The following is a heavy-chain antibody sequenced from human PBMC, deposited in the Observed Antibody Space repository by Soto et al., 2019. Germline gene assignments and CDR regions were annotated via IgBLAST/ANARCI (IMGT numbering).Heavy chain of an antibody. CDR1: GGSISSSSYY. D-gene: IGHD5-18*01. CDR2: IYYSGST. J-gene: IGHJ6*02. V-gene: IGHV4-39*01. Sequence: PSETLSLTCTVSGGSISSSSYYWGWIRQPPGKGLEWIGSIYYSGSTYYNTSLKSRVTISVDTSKNQFSLKQSSVTAADTAVYFCARHLPKTPRGYSYGYGYYYGMDVWGQGTTVTVSS. CDR3: ARHLPKTPRGYSYGYGYYYGMDV.